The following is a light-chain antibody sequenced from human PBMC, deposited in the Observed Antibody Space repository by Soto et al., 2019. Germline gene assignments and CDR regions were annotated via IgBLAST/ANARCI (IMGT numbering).Light chain of an antibody. CDR2: EVS. J-gene: IGLJ1*01. CDR3: SSYTTSSTLV. CDR1: SSDVGNYNY. Sequence: QSALTQPASVSGSPRQSITISCTGTSSDVGNYNYVSWYQQHPGKAPKLMIYEVSNRPSGVSNRFSGSKSGHTASLTISGLQAEDEADYYCSSYTTSSTLVFGTGTKVTVL. V-gene: IGLV2-14*01.